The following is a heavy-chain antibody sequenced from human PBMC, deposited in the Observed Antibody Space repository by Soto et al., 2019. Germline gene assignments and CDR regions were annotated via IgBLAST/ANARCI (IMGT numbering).Heavy chain of an antibody. CDR3: PRDSTVRGVIVYWFDP. J-gene: IGHJ5*02. V-gene: IGHV1-69*13. CDR1: GGTFSIYA. CDR2: IIPIFGTA. Sequence: SVKVACEASGGTFSIYAIRGVRQAPGQGLEWMGGIIPIFGTANYAQKFQGRVTITADESTSTAYMELSSLRSEDTAVYYWPRDSTVRGVIVYWFDPWGQGTLVTVSS. D-gene: IGHD3-10*01.